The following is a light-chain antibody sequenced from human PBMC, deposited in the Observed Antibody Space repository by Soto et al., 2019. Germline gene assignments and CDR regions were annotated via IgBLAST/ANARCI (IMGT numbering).Light chain of an antibody. J-gene: IGKJ2*01. V-gene: IGKV3-11*01. CDR1: QSVSSY. CDR2: DAS. CDR3: QQRSNWPPYT. Sequence: EIVLTQSPATLSLSPGERATLSCRASQSVSSYLASYQQKPGQAPRLLIYDASNSATGIPARFSGSGSGTDFTLTIISLEPEEFAVDYCQQRSNWPPYTFIQSTKLDIK.